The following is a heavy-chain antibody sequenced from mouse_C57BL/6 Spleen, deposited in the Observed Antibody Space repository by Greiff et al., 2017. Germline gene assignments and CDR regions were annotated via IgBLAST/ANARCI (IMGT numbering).Heavy chain of an antibody. CDR2: IDPEDGET. Sequence: EVQRVESGAELVKPGASVKLSCTASGFNIKDYYMHWVKQRTEQGLEWIGRIDPEDGETKYAPKFQGKATITADPSSNTAYLQLSSLTSEDTAVYYCARCSAGDYAMDYWGQGTSVTVSS. V-gene: IGHV14-2*01. J-gene: IGHJ4*01. CDR3: ARCSAGDYAMDY. CDR1: GFNIKDYY. D-gene: IGHD6-1*01.